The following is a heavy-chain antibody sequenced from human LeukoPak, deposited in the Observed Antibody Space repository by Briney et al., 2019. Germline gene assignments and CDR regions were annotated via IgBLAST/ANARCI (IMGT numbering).Heavy chain of an antibody. J-gene: IGHJ4*02. Sequence: PGGSLRLSCAASGFTFSSYAMHWVRQAPGKGLEWVAVVSYDGSNKYYADSVKGRFTISRDNSKNTLYLQMNSLRAEDTAVYYCARDYGSFDYWAREPWSPSPQ. CDR2: VSYDGSNK. D-gene: IGHD3-10*01. V-gene: IGHV3-30-3*01. CDR1: GFTFSSYA. CDR3: ARDYGSFDY.